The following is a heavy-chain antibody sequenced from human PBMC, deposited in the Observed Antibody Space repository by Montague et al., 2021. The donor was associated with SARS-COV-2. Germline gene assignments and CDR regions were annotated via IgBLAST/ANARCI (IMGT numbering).Heavy chain of an antibody. CDR3: AGSSIAGGPHWYDP. Sequence: ETLSLTCAVSGGSISSSNWWSWVRQPPGKRLEWVGEIIHRGNTNYNPSLKSRVTISIDTSKDQFPLKLRSVTAADTAIYCWAGSSIAGGPHWYDPWGQGALVTVSS. CDR1: GGSISSSNW. V-gene: IGHV4-4*01. D-gene: IGHD6-6*01. J-gene: IGHJ5*02. CDR2: IIHRGNT.